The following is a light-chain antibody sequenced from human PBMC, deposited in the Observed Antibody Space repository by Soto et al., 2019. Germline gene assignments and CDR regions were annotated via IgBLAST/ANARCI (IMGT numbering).Light chain of an antibody. Sequence: EIVLTQSPGTLSLSPGERATLSCRASQSVSINFLAWYQQKPGQAPRLLIYAASSRATGIPDRFSGSGSRTDFTLTISRLEPEDFALYYCQQYGTSPLTFGGGTRVEVK. CDR3: QQYGTSPLT. CDR1: QSVSINF. V-gene: IGKV3-20*01. J-gene: IGKJ4*01. CDR2: AAS.